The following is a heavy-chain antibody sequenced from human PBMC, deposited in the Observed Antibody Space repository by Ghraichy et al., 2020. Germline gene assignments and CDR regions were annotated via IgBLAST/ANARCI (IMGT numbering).Heavy chain of an antibody. CDR2: IYYSGST. CDR3: ARDADSYGLFY. V-gene: IGHV4-31*03. CDR1: GGSISSGGYY. Sequence: SETLSLTCTVSGGSISSGGYYWSWIRQHPGKGLEWIGYIYYSGSTYYNPSLKSRVTISVDTSKNQISLKLSSVTAADTAVYYCARDADSYGLFYWGQGTLVTVSS. J-gene: IGHJ4*02. D-gene: IGHD5-18*01.